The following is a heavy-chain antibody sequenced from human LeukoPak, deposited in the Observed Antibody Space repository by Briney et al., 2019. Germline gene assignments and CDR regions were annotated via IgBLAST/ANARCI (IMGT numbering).Heavy chain of an antibody. J-gene: IGHJ4*02. D-gene: IGHD3-10*01. V-gene: IGHV3-30*01. CDR3: VRHNYGYDY. Sequence: GGSLRLSCAASGFTFSSYAMHWVRQAPGKGLEWVAVISYDGSNKYYADSVKGRFTISRDNSKNTLYLQMNSLRAEDTAVYYCVRHNYGYDYWGQETLVTVSS. CDR2: ISYDGSNK. CDR1: GFTFSSYA.